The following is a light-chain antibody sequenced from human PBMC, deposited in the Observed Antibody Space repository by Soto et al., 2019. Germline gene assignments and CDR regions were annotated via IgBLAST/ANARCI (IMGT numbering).Light chain of an antibody. V-gene: IGLV1-44*01. CDR2: SNN. CDR1: SSNIGSNT. J-gene: IGLJ2*01. CDR3: AAWDDSLNVV. Sequence: QSVLTQPPSASGTPGQRVTISCSGSSSNIGSNTVNWYQQLPGTAPKLLIYSNNQRPSGVPDRFSGSKSGTSASLAISGLKSEDEADYYCAAWDDSLNVVFGGGTKLIVL.